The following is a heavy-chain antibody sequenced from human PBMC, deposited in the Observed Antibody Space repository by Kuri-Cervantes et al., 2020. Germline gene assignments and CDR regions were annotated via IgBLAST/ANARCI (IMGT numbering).Heavy chain of an antibody. D-gene: IGHD2-2*01. CDR1: GGSVSSGSYY. V-gene: IGHV4-61*01. CDR3: ARTKYQLLQGVWFDP. Sequence: SETLSLTCTVSGGSVSSGSYYWSWIRQPPGKGLEWIGYIYYSGSTNYNPSLKSRVTISADTSKNQFSLKPSSVTAADTAVYYCARTKYQLLQGVWFDPWGQGTLVTVSS. J-gene: IGHJ5*02. CDR2: IYYSGST.